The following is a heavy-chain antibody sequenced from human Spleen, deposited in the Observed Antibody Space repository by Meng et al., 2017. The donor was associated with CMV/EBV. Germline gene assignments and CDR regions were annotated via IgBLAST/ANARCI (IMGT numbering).Heavy chain of an antibody. CDR2: IIPIFGTA. D-gene: IGHD3-3*01. Sequence: SVKVSCKASGGTFSSYAISWVRQVPGQGLEWMGGIIPIFGTANYAQKFQGRVTITTDESTSTAYMELSSLRSEDTAVYYCARGRFWNGLRKTNYYYGMDVWGQGTTVTVSS. J-gene: IGHJ6*02. CDR1: GGTFSSYA. CDR3: ARGRFWNGLRKTNYYYGMDV. V-gene: IGHV1-69*05.